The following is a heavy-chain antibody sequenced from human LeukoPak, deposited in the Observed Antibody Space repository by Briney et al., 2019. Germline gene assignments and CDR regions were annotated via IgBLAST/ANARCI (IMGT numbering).Heavy chain of an antibody. J-gene: IGHJ4*02. Sequence: ASVKVRCKASGYTFTSYDINWVRQATGQGLEWMGWMNPNSGNTCYAQKFQGRVTMTRNTSISTAYMELSSLRSEDTAVYYCARVPYCSSTSCTNDYWGQGTLVTVSS. CDR1: GYTFTSYD. V-gene: IGHV1-8*01. CDR3: ARVPYCSSTSCTNDY. D-gene: IGHD2-2*01. CDR2: MNPNSGNT.